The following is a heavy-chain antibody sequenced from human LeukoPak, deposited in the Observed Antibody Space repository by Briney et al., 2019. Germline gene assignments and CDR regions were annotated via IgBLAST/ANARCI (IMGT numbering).Heavy chain of an antibody. V-gene: IGHV5-51*01. CDR1: GYTFTSYW. CDR3: ARRGDRSAYYYDH. CDR2: IYAGDSDT. D-gene: IGHD3-22*01. Sequence: GESLKISCKGSGYTFTSYWIAWVRQMPGKGLEWMGIIYAGDSDTRYSPSFQGQVTISADKSITTAYLQWSSLKASDTAMYYCARRGDRSAYYYDHWGQGTLVTVSS. J-gene: IGHJ5*02.